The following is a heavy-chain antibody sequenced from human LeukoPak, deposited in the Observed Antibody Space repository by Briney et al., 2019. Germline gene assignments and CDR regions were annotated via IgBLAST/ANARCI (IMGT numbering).Heavy chain of an antibody. V-gene: IGHV1-18*01. D-gene: IGHD5-18*01. CDR2: ISASNGNT. CDR1: GYTFSSYG. Sequence: ASLKVSCKASGYTFSSYGISWVRQAPGQGLEWMGWISASNGNTNFAQKFQGRATMTTDTSTSTAYMELRSLRSDDTAVYYCARDQGIYNYRIIDSWGQGTLVTVSS. CDR3: ARDQGIYNYRIIDS. J-gene: IGHJ4*02.